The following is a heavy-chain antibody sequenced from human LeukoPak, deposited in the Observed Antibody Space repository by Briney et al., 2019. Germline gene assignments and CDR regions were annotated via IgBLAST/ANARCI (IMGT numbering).Heavy chain of an antibody. V-gene: IGHV3-33*06. D-gene: IGHD6-19*01. CDR3: AKAVAATGHYYFGMDV. J-gene: IGHJ6*02. CDR2: IWFDGSNK. CDR1: GFTFSSYG. Sequence: GGSLRLSCTASGFTFSSYGMHWVRQAPGKGLEWVAVIWFDGSNKYYADSVKGRLTISRDNSKSTLYLQMNSLRAEDTAVYYCAKAVAATGHYYFGMDVWGQGTTATVSS.